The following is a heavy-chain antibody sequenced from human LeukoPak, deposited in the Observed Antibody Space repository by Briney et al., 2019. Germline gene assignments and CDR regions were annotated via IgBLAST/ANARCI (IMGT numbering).Heavy chain of an antibody. CDR3: ASTFPYCSAGSCAL. CDR2: IDQGGSHG. J-gene: IGHJ4*02. V-gene: IGHV3-7*01. CDR1: GFTLSDHF. D-gene: IGHD2-15*01. Sequence: PGGSLRLSCAASGFTLSDHFMDWVRQAPGKGLEWVGNIDQGGSHGNYVDSVKGRFTISRDNAKNSLYLQMDSLRAEDTAIYYCASTFPYCSAGSCALGGQGTLVTVSS.